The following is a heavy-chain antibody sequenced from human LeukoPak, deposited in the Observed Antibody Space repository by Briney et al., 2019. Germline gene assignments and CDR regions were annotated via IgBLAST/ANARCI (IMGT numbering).Heavy chain of an antibody. CDR3: AKLGYSYGFDY. Sequence: GGSLRLSCAASGFTFSDYGMHWVRQAPGKGLEWVALISYDGSDKYYADSVKGRFTISRDNSKNTLYLQMNSLRAEDTAVYYCAKLGYSYGFDYWGQGTLVTVSS. V-gene: IGHV3-30*18. J-gene: IGHJ4*02. CDR2: ISYDGSDK. D-gene: IGHD5-18*01. CDR1: GFTFSDYG.